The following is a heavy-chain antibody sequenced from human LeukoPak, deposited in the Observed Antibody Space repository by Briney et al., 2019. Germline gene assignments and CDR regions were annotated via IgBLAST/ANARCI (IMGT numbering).Heavy chain of an antibody. V-gene: IGHV1-69*13. CDR1: GGTFSSYA. CDR2: IIPIFGTA. CDR3: ARTLAVAGNNWFDP. J-gene: IGHJ5*01. Sequence: AASVTVSCKASGGTFSSYAISWVRQAPGQGLEWMGGIIPIFGTANYAQKFQGRVAITADESTSTAYMELSSLRSEDTAVYYCARTLAVAGNNWFDPWGQGTLVTVSS. D-gene: IGHD6-19*01.